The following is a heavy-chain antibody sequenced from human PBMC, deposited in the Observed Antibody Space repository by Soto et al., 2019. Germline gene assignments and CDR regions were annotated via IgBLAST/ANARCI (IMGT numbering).Heavy chain of an antibody. CDR3: ARHVGVAGTRGFDY. D-gene: IGHD6-19*01. CDR1: GTSISSTFW. CDR2: AQPSGTV. Sequence: QVQLQESGPGLVKPSGTLSLTCAVSGTSISSTFWWSWVRQPPGKGLEWIGEAQPSGTVNYNPSLASRATSSVDKSNNQLSLNLNSLTAADTAVFFCARHVGVAGTRGFDYWGQGIVVAVSS. V-gene: IGHV4-4*02. J-gene: IGHJ4*02.